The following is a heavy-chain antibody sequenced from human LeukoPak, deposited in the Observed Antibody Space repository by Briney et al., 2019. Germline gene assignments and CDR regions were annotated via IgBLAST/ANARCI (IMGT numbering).Heavy chain of an antibody. D-gene: IGHD6-19*01. CDR3: ARGVAVAGTFPYYYYYYGMDV. CDR1: GGSFSGYY. CDR2: INHSGST. V-gene: IGHV4-34*01. J-gene: IGHJ6*02. Sequence: SETLSLTCAVYGGSFSGYYWSWIRQPPGKGLEWIGEINHSGSTNYNPSLKSRVTISVDTSKNQFSLKLSSVTAADTAVYYCARGVAVAGTFPYYYYYYGMDVWGQGTTVTVSS.